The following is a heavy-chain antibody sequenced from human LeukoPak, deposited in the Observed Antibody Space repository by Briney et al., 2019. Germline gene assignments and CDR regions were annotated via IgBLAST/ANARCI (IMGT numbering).Heavy chain of an antibody. D-gene: IGHD1-7*01. V-gene: IGHV3-66*01. J-gene: IGHJ4*02. CDR2: IYSASSA. Sequence: GGSLRLSCAASGFTVSSNYMSWVRQAPGKGLEWVSVIYSASSAYYADSVKGRFTISRDNSKNTLYLQMNSLRAEDTAVYYCARGWDYSLDYWGQGTLVTVSS. CDR3: ARGWDYSLDY. CDR1: GFTVSSNY.